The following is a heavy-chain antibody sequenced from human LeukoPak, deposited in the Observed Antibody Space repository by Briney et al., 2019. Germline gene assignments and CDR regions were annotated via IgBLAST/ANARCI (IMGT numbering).Heavy chain of an antibody. V-gene: IGHV1-2*02. CDR2: TNPNSGGT. CDR3: ASLGDKYGSGSYAPFDY. CDR1: GYTFTGYF. J-gene: IGHJ4*02. D-gene: IGHD3-10*01. Sequence: ASVKVSCKASGYTFTGYFLHWVRQARGQGLAWMGWTNPNSGGTNYAQKFQGRVTMTRDTSINTAYMEVSRLRSDDTAVYYCASLGDKYGSGSYAPFDYWGQGTLVTVSS.